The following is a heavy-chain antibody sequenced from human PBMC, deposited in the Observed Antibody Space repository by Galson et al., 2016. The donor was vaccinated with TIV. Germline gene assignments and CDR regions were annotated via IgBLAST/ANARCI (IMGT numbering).Heavy chain of an antibody. CDR1: GASIGSFY. V-gene: IGHV4-4*07. CDR2: LHMTGDTRTT. J-gene: IGHJ4*02. CDR3: TRDYYDRTTSYYYIHDF. Sequence: SETLSLTCTVSGASIGSFYWNWIRQPAGKGLEWIGRLHMTGDTRTTDYNPSLKSRVALSVDTSKNLFFLNLTSVAAADTAVYYCTRDYYDRTTSYYYIHDFWGQGTMVTVSS. D-gene: IGHD3-22*01.